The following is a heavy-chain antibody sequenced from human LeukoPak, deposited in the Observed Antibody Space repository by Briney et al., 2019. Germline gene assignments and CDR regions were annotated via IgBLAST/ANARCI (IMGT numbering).Heavy chain of an antibody. CDR3: ARQKAQDQLPTPDYWFDP. D-gene: IGHD2-2*01. J-gene: IGHJ5*02. Sequence: GASVKVSCKASGYTFTSYGISWVRQAPGQGLEWMGWISAYNGNTNYAQKLQGRVTMTTDTSTSTAYMELRSLRSDDTAVYYCARQKAQDQLPTPDYWFDPWGQGTLVTVSS. V-gene: IGHV1-18*01. CDR1: GYTFTSYG. CDR2: ISAYNGNT.